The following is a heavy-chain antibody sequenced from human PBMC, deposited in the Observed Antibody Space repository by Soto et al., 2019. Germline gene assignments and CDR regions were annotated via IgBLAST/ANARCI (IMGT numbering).Heavy chain of an antibody. CDR2: ISSNGGST. J-gene: IGHJ4*02. CDR1: GFTFSSYA. CDR3: ASEVGGYYFDY. V-gene: IGHV3-64*01. Sequence: EVQLVESGGGLVQPGGSLRLSCAASGFTFSSYAMHWVRQAPGKGLEYVSAISSNGGSTYYANSVKGRFTISRDNSKNTLYLQMGSLRAEDMAVYYCASEVGGYYFDYWGQGTLVTVSS. D-gene: IGHD1-26*01.